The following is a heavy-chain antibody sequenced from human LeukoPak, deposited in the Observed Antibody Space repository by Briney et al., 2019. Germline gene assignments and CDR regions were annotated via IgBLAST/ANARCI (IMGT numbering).Heavy chain of an antibody. CDR3: AKIPDYSNTKPFDY. V-gene: IGHV3-23*01. CDR2: LSGSGAST. D-gene: IGHD6-13*01. J-gene: IGHJ4*02. CDR1: GFTFSSYA. Sequence: GGSLRLSCAASGFTFSSYAMSWVRQAPGKGLEWVSTLSGSGASTYYAASVKGRFTISRDNSKNTLYLQMNSLRAEDTAVYYCAKIPDYSNTKPFDYWGQGTLVTVSS.